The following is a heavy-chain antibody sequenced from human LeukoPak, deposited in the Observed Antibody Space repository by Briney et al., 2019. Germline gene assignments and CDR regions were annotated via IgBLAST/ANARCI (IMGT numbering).Heavy chain of an antibody. D-gene: IGHD3-9*01. Sequence: GGSLRLSCAASGFTFSSYGMHWVRQAPGKGLEWVAFIRYDGSNKYYADSVKGRFTISRDNSKNTLYLQMNSLRAEDTAVYYCAKDPRDILTGYYLDYWGQGTLVTVSS. V-gene: IGHV3-30*02. CDR1: GFTFSSYG. CDR2: IRYDGSNK. CDR3: AKDPRDILTGYYLDY. J-gene: IGHJ4*02.